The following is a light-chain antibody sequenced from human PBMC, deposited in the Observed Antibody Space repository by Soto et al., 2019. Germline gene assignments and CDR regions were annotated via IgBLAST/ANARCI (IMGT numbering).Light chain of an antibody. V-gene: IGKV1D-13*01. J-gene: IGKJ4*01. CDR1: QGISSA. CDR2: DAS. Sequence: AIQLTQSPSSLSASVGDRVRITCRASQGISSALAWYQQKTGKPPKLLIYDASNLDTGVPSRFSGSRYGTDFYLTISGLQPEDFATYYCQQFNNYPLTFGGGTKVDIK. CDR3: QQFNNYPLT.